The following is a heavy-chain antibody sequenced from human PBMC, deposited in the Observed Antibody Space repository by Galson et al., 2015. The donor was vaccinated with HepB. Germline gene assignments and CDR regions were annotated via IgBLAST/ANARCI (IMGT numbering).Heavy chain of an antibody. CDR1: GSTFTSYV. V-gene: IGHV1-2*02. CDR2: INPNSGGT. CDR3: ARAFYDFWSGYYTPYYFDY. D-gene: IGHD3-3*01. Sequence: SVKVSCKASGSTFTSYVITWVRQAPGQGLEWMGWINPNSGGTNYTQKFQGRVTMTRDTSISTAYMELSRLRSDDTAVYYCARAFYDFWSGYYTPYYFDYWGQGTLVTVSS. J-gene: IGHJ4*02.